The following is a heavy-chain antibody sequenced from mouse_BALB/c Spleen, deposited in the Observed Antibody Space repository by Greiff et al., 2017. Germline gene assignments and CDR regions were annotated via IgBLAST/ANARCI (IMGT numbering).Heavy chain of an antibody. D-gene: IGHD2-4*01. Sequence: LVKTGASVKISCKASGYSFTGYYMHWVKQSHGKSLEWIGYISCYNGATSYNQKFKGKATFTVDTSSSTAYMQFNSLTSEDSAVYYCARNLYYDYEGFADWGQGTLVTVSA. CDR3: ARNLYYDYEGFAD. J-gene: IGHJ3*01. V-gene: IGHV1S34*01. CDR1: GYSFTGYY. CDR2: ISCYNGAT.